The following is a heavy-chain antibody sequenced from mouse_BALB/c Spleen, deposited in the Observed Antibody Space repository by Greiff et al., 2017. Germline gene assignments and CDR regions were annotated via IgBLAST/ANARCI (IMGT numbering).Heavy chain of an antibody. V-gene: IGHV3-2*02. D-gene: IGHD3-1*01. CDR3: ARSGPWYFDV. J-gene: IGHJ1*01. Sequence: EVKLMESGPGLVKPSQSLSLTCTVTGYSITSDYAWNWIRQFPGNKLEWMGYISYSGSTSYNPSLKSRISITRDTSKNQFFLQLNSVTTEDTATYYCARSGPWYFDVWGAGTTVTVSS. CDR1: GYSITSDYA. CDR2: ISYSGST.